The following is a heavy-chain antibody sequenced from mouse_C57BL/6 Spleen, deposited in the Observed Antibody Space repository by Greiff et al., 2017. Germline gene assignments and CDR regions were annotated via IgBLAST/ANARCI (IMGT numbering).Heavy chain of an antibody. J-gene: IGHJ4*01. Sequence: VQLQQSGAELVKPGASVKISCKASGYAFSSYWMNWVKQRPGKGLEWIGQIYPGDGDTNYNGKFKGKATLTADKSSSTAYMQLSSLTSEDAAVYFCARTGGYDEGSYAMDYWGQGTSVTVSS. V-gene: IGHV1-80*01. CDR2: IYPGDGDT. CDR3: ARTGGYDEGSYAMDY. D-gene: IGHD2-2*01. CDR1: GYAFSSYW.